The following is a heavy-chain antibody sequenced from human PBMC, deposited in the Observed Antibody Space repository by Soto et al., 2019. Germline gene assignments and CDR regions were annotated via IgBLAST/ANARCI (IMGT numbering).Heavy chain of an antibody. Sequence: PAGSLRLSCAASGFTFSSYSMNWVRQAPGKGLERVSYISSSSSSIYYADSVKGRFTISRDNAKNSLYLQMNSLRDEDTAVYYCARDYGDYEVRANRYCYCYYGMDVWGQGTTVTVSS. D-gene: IGHD4-17*01. J-gene: IGHJ6*02. CDR1: GFTFSSYS. V-gene: IGHV3-48*02. CDR3: ARDYGDYEVRANRYCYCYYGMDV. CDR2: ISSSSSSI.